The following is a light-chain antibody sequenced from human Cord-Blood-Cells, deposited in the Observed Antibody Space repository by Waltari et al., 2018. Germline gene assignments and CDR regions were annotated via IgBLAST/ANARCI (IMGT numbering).Light chain of an antibody. CDR2: GDG. CDR1: SSHIGAGYD. J-gene: IGLJ1*01. CDR3: QSYDSSRSGYV. Sequence: QSVLTQPPSVSGAPGQRVTISCTGSSSHIGAGYDVHWYQQLPGTAPKLLIYGDGNRLSCVPDRFSGSKSGSSASLAITALRAEDEADYYCQSYDSSRSGYVFGTGTKVTVL. V-gene: IGLV1-40*01.